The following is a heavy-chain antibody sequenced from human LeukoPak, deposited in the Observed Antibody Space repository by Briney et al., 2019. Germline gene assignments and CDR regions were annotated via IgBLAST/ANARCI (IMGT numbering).Heavy chain of an antibody. V-gene: IGHV1-46*01. CDR1: GYTFTRYY. Sequence: ASVKVSCKASGYTFTRYYMHWVRQAPGQGLEWMGIINPSGGTTNYAQKFQGRGTMTRDTSTSTDYLELTSLRSEDTAVYYCARDSGDWTVDYWGQGTLVTVSS. D-gene: IGHD2-21*02. J-gene: IGHJ4*02. CDR2: INPSGGTT. CDR3: ARDSGDWTVDY.